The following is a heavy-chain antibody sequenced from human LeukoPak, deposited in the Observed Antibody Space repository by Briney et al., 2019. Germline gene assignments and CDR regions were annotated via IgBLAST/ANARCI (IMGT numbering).Heavy chain of an antibody. D-gene: IGHD6-13*01. CDR2: VYYSGST. CDR3: ARGYSSSWYFSYYYYYMDV. CDR1: GGSISSYY. J-gene: IGHJ6*03. V-gene: IGHV4-59*01. Sequence: PSETLSLTCTVSGGSISSYYWSWIRQPPGKGLEWIGYVYYSGSTNYNPSLKSRVTISVDTSKNQLSLKLSSVTAADTAVYYCARGYSSSWYFSYYYYYMDVWGKGTTVTVSS.